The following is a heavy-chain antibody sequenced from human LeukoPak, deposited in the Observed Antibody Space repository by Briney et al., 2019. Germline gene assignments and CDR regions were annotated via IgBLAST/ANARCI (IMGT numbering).Heavy chain of an antibody. J-gene: IGHJ3*02. V-gene: IGHV4-59*01. Sequence: PSETLSLTCTVSGGSISSYYWSWIRQPPGKGLEWIGYIYNSGSTNYNPSLKSRVTISVDTSENQFSLKLSSVTAADTAVYYCARGSGRYYYDSSGYFLSFDIWGQGTMVTVSS. D-gene: IGHD3-22*01. CDR3: ARGSGRYYYDSSGYFLSFDI. CDR1: GGSISSYY. CDR2: IYNSGST.